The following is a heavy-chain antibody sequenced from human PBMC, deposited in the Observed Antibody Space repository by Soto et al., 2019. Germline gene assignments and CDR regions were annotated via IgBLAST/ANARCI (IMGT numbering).Heavy chain of an antibody. J-gene: IGHJ5*02. CDR2: IYYSGST. V-gene: IGHV4-30-4*01. CDR1: GGSISSGDYY. CDR3: ARDHVLQYFDWALGVWFDP. D-gene: IGHD3-9*01. Sequence: SETLSLTCTVSGGSISSGDYYWSWIRQPPGKGLEWIGYIYYSGSTYYNPSLKSRVTISVDTSKNQFSLKLSSVTAADTAVYYCARDHVLQYFDWALGVWFDPWGQGTLVTVSS.